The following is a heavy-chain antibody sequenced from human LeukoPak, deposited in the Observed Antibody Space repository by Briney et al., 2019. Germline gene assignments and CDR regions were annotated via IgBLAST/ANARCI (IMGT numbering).Heavy chain of an antibody. Sequence: GGSLRLSCAASGFTFSSYWMTWVRQAPGKGLEWVANIKHDGSEKYYVDSVKGRFTISRDNTKNSLYLQMNSLRAEDTAVYFCARDLAAGGYFHNWGQGTLVTVSS. CDR2: IKHDGSEK. CDR3: ARDLAAGGYFHN. J-gene: IGHJ1*01. D-gene: IGHD6-13*01. V-gene: IGHV3-7*03. CDR1: GFTFSSYW.